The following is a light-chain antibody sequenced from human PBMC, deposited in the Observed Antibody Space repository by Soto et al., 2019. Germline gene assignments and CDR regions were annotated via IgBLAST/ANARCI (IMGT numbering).Light chain of an antibody. J-gene: IGKJ4*01. Sequence: DIRLTQSPSTLSASVADRVTITCRASQSITARLAWYQQKPGKAPKLLIYDASILERGVPSRFSGSGSGTEFTLTISTLQPDDFATYYCQQYNTFSLTFGGGTKVDSK. CDR1: QSITAR. CDR3: QQYNTFSLT. V-gene: IGKV1-5*01. CDR2: DAS.